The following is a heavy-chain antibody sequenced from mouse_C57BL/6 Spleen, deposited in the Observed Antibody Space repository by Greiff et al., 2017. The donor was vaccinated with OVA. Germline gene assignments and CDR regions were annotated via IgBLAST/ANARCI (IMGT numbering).Heavy chain of an antibody. V-gene: IGHV1-80*01. Sequence: QVQLQQSGAELVKPGASVKISCKASGYAFSSYWMNWVKQRPGKGLEWIGQIYPGDGDTNYNGKFKGKATLTADKSSSTAYMQHSSLTSEDSAVYFCANYYGSSYWYFDVWGTGTTVTVSS. CDR2: IYPGDGDT. D-gene: IGHD1-1*01. CDR3: ANYYGSSYWYFDV. J-gene: IGHJ1*03. CDR1: GYAFSSYW.